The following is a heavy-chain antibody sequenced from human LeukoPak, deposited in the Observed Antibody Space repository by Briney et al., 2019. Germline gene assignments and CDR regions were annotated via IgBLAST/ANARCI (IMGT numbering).Heavy chain of an antibody. CDR1: GGSISNSSYY. CDR2: VYFSGAT. Sequence: SETLSLTCTVSGGSISNSSYYWGWIRQPPGKGLEWIGSVYFSGATYYSPSLKSRVTISVDTSKNQFSLKLSSVTAADTAVYYCARGRVGWHYDSSGYYTRAEYFQHWGQGTLVTVSS. CDR3: ARGRVGWHYDSSGYYTRAEYFQH. J-gene: IGHJ1*01. D-gene: IGHD3-22*01. V-gene: IGHV4-39*07.